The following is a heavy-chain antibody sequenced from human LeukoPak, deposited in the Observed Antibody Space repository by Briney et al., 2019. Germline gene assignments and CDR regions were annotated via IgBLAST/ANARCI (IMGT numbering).Heavy chain of an antibody. V-gene: IGHV4-39*07. CDR1: GGSISSSSYY. CDR3: ARPLLWWFDDAFDI. D-gene: IGHD2-21*01. Sequence: PSETLSLTCTVSGGSISSSSYYWGWIRQPPGKGLEWIGSIYYSGSTYYNPSLKSRVTISVDTSKNQFSLKLSSVTAADTAVYYCARPLLWWFDDAFDIWGQGTMVTVSS. CDR2: IYYSGST. J-gene: IGHJ3*02.